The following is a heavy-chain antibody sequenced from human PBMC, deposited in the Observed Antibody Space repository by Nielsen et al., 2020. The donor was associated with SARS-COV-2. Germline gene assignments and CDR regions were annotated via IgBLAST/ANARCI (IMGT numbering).Heavy chain of an antibody. Sequence: GESLKISCAASGFTFSSNYMSWVRQAPGKGLEWVSVINGGGSTDYADSVKDRFSISRDNSKNTLYLQMNSLRAEDTAVYYCARRVWPYYYYMDVWGKGTTVTVSS. CDR3: ARRVWPYYYYMDV. J-gene: IGHJ6*03. CDR1: GFTFSSNY. CDR2: INGGGST. V-gene: IGHV3-66*01.